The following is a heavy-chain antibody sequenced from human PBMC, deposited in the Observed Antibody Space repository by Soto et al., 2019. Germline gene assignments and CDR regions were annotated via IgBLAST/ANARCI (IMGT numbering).Heavy chain of an antibody. Sequence: GSLRLSCAASGFAFSDYYMSWIRQAPGKGLEWVSYISHSGTNIYYADSVKGRFTISRDNAQNSLYLQMDSLRAEDTAVYYCARDDWDRAYSYDVDWGQGTVVTVSS. D-gene: IGHD5-18*01. CDR2: ISHSGTNI. V-gene: IGHV3-11*01. CDR3: ARDDWDRAYSYDVD. J-gene: IGHJ4*02. CDR1: GFAFSDYY.